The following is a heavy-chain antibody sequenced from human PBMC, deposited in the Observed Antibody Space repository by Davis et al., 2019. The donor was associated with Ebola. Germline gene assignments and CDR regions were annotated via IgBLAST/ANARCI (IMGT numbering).Heavy chain of an antibody. CDR2: IYYSGST. D-gene: IGHD5-24*01. Sequence: PSETLSLTCTVSGGSISSYYWSWIRQPPGKGLEWIGYIYYSGSTNYNPSLKSRVTISVDTSKNQFSLKLSSVTAADTAVYYCARVGDGYTPGGLDYWGQGTLVTVSS. CDR1: GGSISSYY. V-gene: IGHV4-59*01. J-gene: IGHJ4*02. CDR3: ARVGDGYTPGGLDY.